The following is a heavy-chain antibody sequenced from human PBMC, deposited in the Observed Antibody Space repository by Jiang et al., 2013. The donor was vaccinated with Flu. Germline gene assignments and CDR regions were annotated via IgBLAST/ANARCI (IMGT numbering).Heavy chain of an antibody. Sequence: PSETLSLTCTVSGGSISSYYWSWIRQPPGKGLEWIGYIYYSGSTNYNPSLKSRVTISIDTSKNQFSLKLSSVTAADTAVYYCARQGGNWAGYFDYWGQGTLVTVSS. CDR2: IYYSGST. J-gene: IGHJ4*02. V-gene: IGHV4-59*08. CDR3: ARQGGNWAGYFDY. CDR1: GGSISSYY. D-gene: IGHD7-27*01.